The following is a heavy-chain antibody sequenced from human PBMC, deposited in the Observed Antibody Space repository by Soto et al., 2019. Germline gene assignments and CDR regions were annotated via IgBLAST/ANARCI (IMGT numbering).Heavy chain of an antibody. D-gene: IGHD1-26*01. CDR2: ISSSSSYI. V-gene: IGHV3-21*01. Sequence: WGSLLISCASSVFTFSIYGMNWVRQAPGKGLEWVSSISSSSSYIYYADSVKGRFTISRDNAKNSLYLQMNSLRAEDTAVYYCARYSGSTLGMDVWGQGTTVTVSS. J-gene: IGHJ6*01. CDR1: VFTFSIYG. CDR3: ARYSGSTLGMDV.